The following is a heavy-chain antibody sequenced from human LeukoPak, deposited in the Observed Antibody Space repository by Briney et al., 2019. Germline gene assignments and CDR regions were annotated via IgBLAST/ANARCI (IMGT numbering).Heavy chain of an antibody. CDR3: AKAHQTTLSDFDY. CDR1: GFSFSNYA. J-gene: IGHJ4*02. CDR2: ISGTGGNT. V-gene: IGHV3-23*01. D-gene: IGHD2/OR15-2a*01. Sequence: GGSLRLSCAVSGFSFSNYAMSWVRQFPGKGLEWVSGISGTGGNTYYADSVKGRFTISRDNSKSTLYLQMNSLRAEDTAVYYCAKAHQTTLSDFDYWGQGTLVTVSS.